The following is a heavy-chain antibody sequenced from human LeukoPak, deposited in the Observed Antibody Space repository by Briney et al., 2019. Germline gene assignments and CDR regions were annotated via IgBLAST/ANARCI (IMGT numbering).Heavy chain of an antibody. CDR2: IWYDGSQK. Sequence: GGSLRHISAASGFTFSSSGMHWVRQAPGKGLEWVAVIWYDGSQKYYADSVKGRFTISRDNSKNTLYLQMNSLRAEDTAVYYCARGGSSSTSISWFDPWGPGSPGTVSS. J-gene: IGHJ5*02. D-gene: IGHD2-2*01. V-gene: IGHV3-33*01. CDR3: ARGGSSSTSISWFDP. CDR1: GFTFSSSG.